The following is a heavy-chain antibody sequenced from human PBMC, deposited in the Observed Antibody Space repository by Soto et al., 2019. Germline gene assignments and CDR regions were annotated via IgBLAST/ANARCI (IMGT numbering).Heavy chain of an antibody. V-gene: IGHV4-34*01. Sequence: SETLSLTCAVYGVSFSGYYWSWIRQPPGKGLEWIGEINHSGSTNYNPSLKSRVTISVDTSKNQFSLKLSSVTAADTAVYYCARVDYDFWSGYYLRNWFDPWGQGTLVTVSS. J-gene: IGHJ5*02. D-gene: IGHD3-3*01. CDR3: ARVDYDFWSGYYLRNWFDP. CDR2: INHSGST. CDR1: GVSFSGYY.